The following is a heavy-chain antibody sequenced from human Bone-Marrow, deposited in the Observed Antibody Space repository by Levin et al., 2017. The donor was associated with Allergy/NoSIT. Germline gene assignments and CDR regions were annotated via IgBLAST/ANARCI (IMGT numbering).Heavy chain of an antibody. V-gene: IGHV3-11*01. Sequence: SCAASGFTFSDYYMSWIRQAPGKGLEWVSYISSSGSTIYYADSVKGRFTISRDNAKNSLYLQMNSLRAEDTAVYYCARSTMIVVADYYGMDVWGQGTTVTVSS. CDR2: ISSSGSTI. CDR1: GFTFSDYY. D-gene: IGHD3-22*01. CDR3: ARSTMIVVADYYGMDV. J-gene: IGHJ6*02.